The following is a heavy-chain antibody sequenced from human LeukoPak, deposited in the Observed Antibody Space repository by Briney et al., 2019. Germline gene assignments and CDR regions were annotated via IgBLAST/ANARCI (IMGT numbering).Heavy chain of an antibody. V-gene: IGHV4-59*08. CDR1: GGSISSYY. Sequence: SETLSLTCTVSGGSISSYYWSWIWQPPGKGLEWIGYIYYSGSTNSNPSLKSRVTISVDTSKNQFSLKLNSVTAADTAVYYCARRSWTSEWYFDLWGRGTLVTVSS. CDR3: ARRSWTSEWYFDL. D-gene: IGHD1-26*01. J-gene: IGHJ2*01. CDR2: IYYSGST.